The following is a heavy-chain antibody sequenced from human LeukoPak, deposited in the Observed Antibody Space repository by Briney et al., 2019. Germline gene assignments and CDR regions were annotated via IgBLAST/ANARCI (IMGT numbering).Heavy chain of an antibody. CDR1: GGSFSGYY. CDR2: INHSGST. V-gene: IGHV4-34*01. CDR3: ARSWNGDYFDY. Sequence: SETLSLTCAVYGGSFSGYYWSWIRQPPGKGLEWIGEINHSGSTNYNPSLKSRVTISVDTSKNQFSLKLSSVTAADTAVYYRARSWNGDYFDYWGQGTLVTVSS. J-gene: IGHJ4*02. D-gene: IGHD1-1*01.